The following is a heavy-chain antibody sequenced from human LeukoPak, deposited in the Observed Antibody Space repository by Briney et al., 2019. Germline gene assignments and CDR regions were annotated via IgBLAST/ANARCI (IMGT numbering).Heavy chain of an antibody. J-gene: IGHJ4*02. CDR3: ASDSGSYSNYFDY. Sequence: SETLSLTCTVSGGSISSYYRSWIRQPAGKGLEWIGRIYTSGSTNYNPSLKSRVTMSVDTSKNQFSLKLSSVTAADTAVYYCASDSGSYSNYFDYWGQGTLVTVSS. CDR1: GGSISSYY. V-gene: IGHV4-4*07. CDR2: IYTSGST. D-gene: IGHD1-26*01.